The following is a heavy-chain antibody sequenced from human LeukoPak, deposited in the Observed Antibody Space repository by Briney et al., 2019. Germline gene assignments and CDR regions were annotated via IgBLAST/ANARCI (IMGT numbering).Heavy chain of an antibody. CDR2: IKSKTDGGTT. Sequence: GGSLRLSCAASGFTFSNAWMSWVRQAPGKGLEWVGRIKSKTDGGTTDYAAPVKGRFTISRDDSKNTLYLQMNSLKTEDTAVYYCTTAPIVVPANNYYYYMDVWGKGTTVTISS. J-gene: IGHJ6*03. CDR3: TTAPIVVPANNYYYYMDV. CDR1: GFTFSNAW. V-gene: IGHV3-15*01. D-gene: IGHD2-2*01.